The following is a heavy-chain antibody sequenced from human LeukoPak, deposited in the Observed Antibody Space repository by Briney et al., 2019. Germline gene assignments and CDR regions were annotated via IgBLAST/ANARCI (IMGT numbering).Heavy chain of an antibody. CDR1: GFTFSDYY. V-gene: IGHV3-11*05. D-gene: IGHD4-23*01. CDR2: ISSSSSYT. J-gene: IGHJ4*02. Sequence: GGSLRVSCAASGFTFSDYYMSWIRQAPGKGLEWVSYISSSSSYTNYADSVKGRFTISRDNAKNSLYLQMNSLRAEDTAVYYCARDDYGGNFYFDYWGQGTLVTVSS. CDR3: ARDDYGGNFYFDY.